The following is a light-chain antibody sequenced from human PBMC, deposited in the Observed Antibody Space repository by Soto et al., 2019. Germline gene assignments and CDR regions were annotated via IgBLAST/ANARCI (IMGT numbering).Light chain of an antibody. CDR2: DAS. J-gene: IGKJ4*01. CDR3: QQYNSYPVT. Sequence: DIQMTQSPSTLSASVGDRVTITCRASQSISSWLAWYQQRPGRAPEVLIYDASSLESGVPSRFSGSGSGTEFTLTISSLQHDDFATYYCQQYNSYPVTFGGGTKVDIK. V-gene: IGKV1-5*01. CDR1: QSISSW.